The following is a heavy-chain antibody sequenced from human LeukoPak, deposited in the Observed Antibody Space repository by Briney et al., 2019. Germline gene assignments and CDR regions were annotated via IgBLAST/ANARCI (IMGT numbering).Heavy chain of an antibody. J-gene: IGHJ2*01. D-gene: IGHD6-13*01. CDR1: GYTFTSYG. V-gene: IGHV1-18*01. CDR2: ISAYNGNT. CDR3: ARVLAAAGYWYFDL. Sequence: GASVKVSCKASGYTFTSYGISWVRQAPGQGLEWMGWISAYNGNTNYAQKLQGRVTMTTDTSTSTAYMELRSLRSDDTAVYYCARVLAAAGYWYFDLWGRGTLVTVSS.